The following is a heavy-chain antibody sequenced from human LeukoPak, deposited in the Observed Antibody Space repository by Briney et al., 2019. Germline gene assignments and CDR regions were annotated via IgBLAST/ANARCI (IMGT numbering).Heavy chain of an antibody. J-gene: IGHJ6*02. CDR3: AREHCSGGSCRNKNYYYYYGMDV. D-gene: IGHD2-15*01. CDR1: GFTFSSYG. V-gene: IGHV3-33*01. CDR2: IWYDGSNK. Sequence: PGRSLRLSCAASGFTFSSYGMHWVRQAPGKGLEWVAVIWYDGSNKYYADSVKGRFTISRDNSKNTLYLQMNSLRAEDTAVYYCAREHCSGGSCRNKNYYYYYGMDVWGQGTTVTVSS.